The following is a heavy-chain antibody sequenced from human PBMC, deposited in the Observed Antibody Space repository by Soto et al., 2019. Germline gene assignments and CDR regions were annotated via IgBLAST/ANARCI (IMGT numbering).Heavy chain of an antibody. CDR3: ARGIPIKDAPDKYYFDS. J-gene: IGHJ4*02. CDR1: GGSFIGYY. CDR2: INHSGST. D-gene: IGHD1-20*01. V-gene: IGHV4-34*01. Sequence: PSETLSLTCAVYGGSFIGYYCILSRQPPFKGLEWIGEINHSGSTNQSPSLKSRVTISVDTSKNQFSLRLKSMTAADTAVYYCARGIPIKDAPDKYYFDSWGQGTLVTVSS.